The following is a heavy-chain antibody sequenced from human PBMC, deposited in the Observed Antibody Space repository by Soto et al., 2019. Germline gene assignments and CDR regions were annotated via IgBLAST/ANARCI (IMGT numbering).Heavy chain of an antibody. V-gene: IGHV4-39*01. Sequence: YHWDWIRQPPGKGLEWIGSISYSGSTYYNSSLRGRLTISVDTSKSQFSLKLTSVTAADTAVYYCARLDYGSGSYYLDWWGQGTLVTVS. J-gene: IGHJ4*02. CDR3: ARLDYGSGSYYLDW. CDR2: ISYSGST. D-gene: IGHD3-10*01. CDR1: YH.